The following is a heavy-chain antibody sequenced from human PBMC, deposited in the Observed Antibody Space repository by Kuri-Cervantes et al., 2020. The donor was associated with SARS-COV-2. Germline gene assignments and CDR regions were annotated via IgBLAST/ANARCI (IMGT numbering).Heavy chain of an antibody. CDR2: IENSGRT. V-gene: IGHV3-53*01. Sequence: GESLKISCAASGFTFSSYAMHWVRQAPGKGLEWVSLIENSGRTYYADSVKGRFAFSRDTSQNTLYLQMNSLRAEDTAVYYCARDRWGDFMDIWGEGTTVTVSS. J-gene: IGHJ6*03. CDR1: GFTFSSYA. D-gene: IGHD4-23*01. CDR3: ARDRWGDFMDI.